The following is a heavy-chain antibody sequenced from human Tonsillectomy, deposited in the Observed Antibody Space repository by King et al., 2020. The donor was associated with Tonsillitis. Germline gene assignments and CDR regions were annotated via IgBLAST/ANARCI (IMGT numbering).Heavy chain of an antibody. CDR3: ASGRTLVGATTDPFDC. J-gene: IGHJ4*02. Sequence: VQLVESGGGLVQPGGSLRLSCAASGFTFSSYWMHWVRQAPGKGLVWVSRINSDGSSTSYADSVKGRFTISRDNAKNTLYLQMNSLRAEDTAVYYCASGRTLVGATTDPFDCWGQGPLVTVS. CDR1: GFTFSSYW. D-gene: IGHD1-26*01. CDR2: INSDGSST. V-gene: IGHV3-74*01.